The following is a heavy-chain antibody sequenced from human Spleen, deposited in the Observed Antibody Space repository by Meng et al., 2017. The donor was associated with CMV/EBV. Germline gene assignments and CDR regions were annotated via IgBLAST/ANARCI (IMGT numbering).Heavy chain of an antibody. CDR3: TRLSDYSSSSWFNN. V-gene: IGHV3-73*01. J-gene: IGHJ4*02. CDR1: GFMFSGSV. CDR2: VRTKPNNYAT. Sequence: GESLKISCAASGFMFSGSVMHWVRQASGKGLEWVGRVRTKPNNYATAYAESVKGRFTISRDDSKNTAYLQMNSLKTEDTAVYYCTRLSDYSSSSWFNNWGQGTLVTVSS. D-gene: IGHD6-6*01.